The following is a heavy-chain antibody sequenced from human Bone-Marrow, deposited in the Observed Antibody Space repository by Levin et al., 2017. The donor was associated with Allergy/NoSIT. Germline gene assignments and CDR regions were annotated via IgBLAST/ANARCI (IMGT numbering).Heavy chain of an antibody. J-gene: IGHJ6*02. V-gene: IGHV3-30*18. CDR2: ISASGTDK. CDR1: GFAFSYYG. D-gene: IGHD6-6*01. CDR3: AKDRDPSRHSSRNYYYGLDV. Sequence: PGGSLRLSCATSGFAFSYYGMHWVRQAPGEGLEWVALISASGTDKYYADSVKGRFTISRDNSRNTLYLEMNSLRIEDTALYYCAKDRDPSRHSSRNYYYGLDVWGQGTTLTVS.